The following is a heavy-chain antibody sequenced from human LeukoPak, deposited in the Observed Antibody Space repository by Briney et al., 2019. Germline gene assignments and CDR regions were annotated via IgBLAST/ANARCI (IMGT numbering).Heavy chain of an antibody. CDR1: GFTFSRYW. CDR2: INEDGSEK. Sequence: GGSLRLSCAASGFTFSRYWMSWVRQAPGKGLEWVANINEDGSEKYFVGSVRGRFTISRDNAKNSLYLQMNSLRAEDTAVYYCARAGFTFSDYFGSFFDYWGQGTLVTVSS. V-gene: IGHV3-7*01. J-gene: IGHJ4*02. CDR3: ARAGFTFSDYFGSFFDY. D-gene: IGHD3-10*01.